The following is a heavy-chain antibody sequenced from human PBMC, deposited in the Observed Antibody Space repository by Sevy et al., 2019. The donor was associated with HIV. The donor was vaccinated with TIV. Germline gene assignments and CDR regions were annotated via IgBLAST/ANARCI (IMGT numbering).Heavy chain of an antibody. CDR1: GDTFTNNY. CDR3: VRADPAQHFDS. V-gene: IGHV1-46*01. Sequence: ASVKVSCKASGDTFTNNYMHWVRQAPGQGLVWMGIIDPSAGNASYAQRFQGRVTMTRDTSTSTLYMDLNSLRSEDTAVYYCVRADPAQHFDSWGQGTLVTVSS. CDR2: IDPSAGNA. J-gene: IGHJ4*02.